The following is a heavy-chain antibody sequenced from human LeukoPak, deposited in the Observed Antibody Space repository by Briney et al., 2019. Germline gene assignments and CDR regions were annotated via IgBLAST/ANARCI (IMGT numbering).Heavy chain of an antibody. CDR3: ARGGGYCSGGNCYEFDY. D-gene: IGHD2-15*01. V-gene: IGHV1-18*01. CDR2: ISAYNGNT. Sequence: GASVKVSCKASGYTFNSYGFSWERQAPGQGLEWMGWISAYNGNTNYAQKLQGRVTMTTDTSTSTAYMELRSLRSDDTAVYYCARGGGYCSGGNCYEFDYWGQGTLVTVSS. CDR1: GYTFNSYG. J-gene: IGHJ4*02.